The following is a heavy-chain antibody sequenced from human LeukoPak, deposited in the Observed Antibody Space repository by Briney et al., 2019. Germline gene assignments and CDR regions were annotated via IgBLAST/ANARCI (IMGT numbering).Heavy chain of an antibody. CDR1: GGSISSYY. Sequence: SETLSLTCTVSGGSISSYYWSWIRQPPGKGLEWIGYIYYSGSTNYNPSLKSRVTISVDTSKIQFSLKLSSVTAADTAVYYCARLLIDYGDYVDYFDYWGQGTLVTVSS. D-gene: IGHD4-17*01. CDR3: ARLLIDYGDYVDYFDY. CDR2: IYYSGST. V-gene: IGHV4-59*01. J-gene: IGHJ4*02.